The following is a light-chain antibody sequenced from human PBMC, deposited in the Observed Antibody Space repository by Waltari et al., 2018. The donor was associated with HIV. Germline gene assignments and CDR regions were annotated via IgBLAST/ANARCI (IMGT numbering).Light chain of an antibody. CDR2: EVN. Sequence: QSALTQPASASGSPGQSITISCTGTSSDVGIYNLVSWYQQHPGEAPKLMVYEVNRRPSGVSNRFSGSKSGNTASLTISGLQAEDEADYYCCSYAGSSTLVFGGGTKVTVL. CDR1: SSDVGIYNL. CDR3: CSYAGSSTLV. V-gene: IGLV2-23*02. J-gene: IGLJ3*02.